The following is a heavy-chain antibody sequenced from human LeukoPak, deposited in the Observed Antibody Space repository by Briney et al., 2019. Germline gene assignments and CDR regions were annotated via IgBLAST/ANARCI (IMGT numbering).Heavy chain of an antibody. CDR3: ARDQYCSGGSCSDYGMDV. CDR2: ISSSGSTI. V-gene: IGHV3-48*03. CDR1: GFTFSSYE. Sequence: GGSLRLSCAASGFTFSSYEMNWVRQAPGKGLEWVSYISSSGSTIYYADSVKGRFTISRDNAKNSLYLQMNSLRAEDTAVYYCARDQYCSGGSCSDYGMDVWGQGTTVTVSS. J-gene: IGHJ6*02. D-gene: IGHD2-15*01.